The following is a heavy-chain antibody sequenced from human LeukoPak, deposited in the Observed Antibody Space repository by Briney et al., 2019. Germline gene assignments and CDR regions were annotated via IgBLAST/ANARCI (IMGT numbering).Heavy chain of an antibody. D-gene: IGHD3-10*01. CDR2: IYYSGST. V-gene: IGHV4-59*01. CDR1: GGSISSYY. CDR3: ARTSYGSGINYFDY. Sequence: SETLSLTCTVSGGSISSYYRSWIRQPPGKGLEWIGYIYYSGSTNYNPSLKSRVTISVDTSKNQFSLKLSSVTAADTAVYYCARTSYGSGINYFDYWGQGTLVTVSS. J-gene: IGHJ4*02.